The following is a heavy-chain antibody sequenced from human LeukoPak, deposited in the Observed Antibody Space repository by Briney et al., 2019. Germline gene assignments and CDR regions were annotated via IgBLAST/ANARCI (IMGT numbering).Heavy chain of an antibody. CDR2: INSDGSST. CDR3: ARASTGGPERKTFDI. D-gene: IGHD1-1*01. Sequence: GGSLRLSCAASGFTFSSYWMHWVRQAPGKGLVWVSRINSDGSSTSYADSVKGRFTISRDNAKNTLYLRMNSLRAEDTAVYYCARASTGGPERKTFDIWGQGTMVTVSS. CDR1: GFTFSSYW. J-gene: IGHJ3*02. V-gene: IGHV3-74*01.